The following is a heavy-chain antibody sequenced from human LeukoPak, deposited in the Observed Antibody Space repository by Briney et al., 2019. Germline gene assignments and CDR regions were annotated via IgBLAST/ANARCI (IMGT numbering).Heavy chain of an antibody. CDR1: GGTFSSYA. CDR2: IIPILGIA. D-gene: IGHD5-18*01. V-gene: IGHV1-69*04. J-gene: IGHJ3*02. CDR3: AREHDSYGPGSDAFDI. Sequence: SVKVSCKASGGTFSSYAISWVRQAPGQGLEWMGRIIPILGIANYAQKFQGRVTITADKSTSTAYVELSSLRSEDTAVYYCAREHDSYGPGSDAFDIWGQGTMVTVSS.